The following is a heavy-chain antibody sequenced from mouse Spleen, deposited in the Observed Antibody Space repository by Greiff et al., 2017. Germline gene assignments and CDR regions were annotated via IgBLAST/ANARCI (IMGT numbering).Heavy chain of an antibody. Sequence: EVMLVESGGGLVKPGGSLKLSCAASGFAFSSYDMSWVRQTPEKRLEWVAYISSGGGSTYYPDTVKGRFTISRDNAKNTLYLQMSSLKSEDTAMYYCARQRAMIFYAMDYWGQGTSVTVSS. CDR1: GFAFSSYD. D-gene: IGHD2-4*01. CDR2: ISSGGGST. J-gene: IGHJ4*01. V-gene: IGHV5-12-1*01. CDR3: ARQRAMIFYAMDY.